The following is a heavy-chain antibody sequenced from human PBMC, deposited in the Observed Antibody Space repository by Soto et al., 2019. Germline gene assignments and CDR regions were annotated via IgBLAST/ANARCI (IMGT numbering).Heavy chain of an antibody. CDR3: AKDIYSPSIAFYYYYGMDV. V-gene: IGHV3-30*18. D-gene: IGHD6-6*01. CDR2: ISYDGSNK. CDR1: GFTFSSYG. Sequence: PGGSLRLSCAASGFTFSSYGMHWVRQAPGKGLEWVAVISYDGSNKYYADSVKGRFTISRDNSKNTLYLQMNSLRAEDTAVYYCAKDIYSPSIAFYYYYGMDVWGQGTTVTVSS. J-gene: IGHJ6*02.